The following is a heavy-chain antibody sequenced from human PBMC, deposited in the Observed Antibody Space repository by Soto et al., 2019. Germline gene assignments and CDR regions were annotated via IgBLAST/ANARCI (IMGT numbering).Heavy chain of an antibody. J-gene: IGHJ6*02. Sequence: PSETLSLTCAVYGGSFSGYYWSWIRQPPGKGLEWIGEINHSGSTNYNPSLKSRVTISVDTSKNQFSLKLSSVTAADTAVYYCARGRAEITIFGVVTPADYGMDVWGQGTTVTASS. V-gene: IGHV4-34*01. CDR2: INHSGST. D-gene: IGHD3-3*01. CDR3: ARGRAEITIFGVVTPADYGMDV. CDR1: GGSFSGYY.